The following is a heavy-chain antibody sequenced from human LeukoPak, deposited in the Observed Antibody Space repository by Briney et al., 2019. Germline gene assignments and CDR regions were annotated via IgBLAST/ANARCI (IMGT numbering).Heavy chain of an antibody. J-gene: IGHJ5*02. CDR3: AHRRDSSGYQYRYWFAP. CDR2: INWDDQK. CDR1: GFSLTTSGVG. D-gene: IGHD3-22*01. Sequence: SGPTLVKPTQPLTLTCTFSGFSLTTSGVGVGWIRQPPVKALEWLALINWDDQKVYSPSLQSRLSITKDTSKDQVVLTMANVDPVDTATYYCAHRRDSSGYQYRYWFAPWGQGTLVTVSS. V-gene: IGHV2-5*02.